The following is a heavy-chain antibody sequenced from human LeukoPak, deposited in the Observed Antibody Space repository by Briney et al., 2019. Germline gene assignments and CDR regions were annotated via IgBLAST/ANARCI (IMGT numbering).Heavy chain of an antibody. V-gene: IGHV4-39*07. D-gene: IGHD5-12*01. CDR2: IYFSGST. J-gene: IGHJ4*02. CDR1: GGSITSSSYY. Sequence: PSETLSLTCTVSGGSITSSSYYWGWIRQPPGKGLEWIGSIYFSGSTYHNPSLKSRVTISVDTSKNQLSLKLSSVTAADTAVYYCARVGGYDSPFDYWGQGTLVTVSS. CDR3: ARVGGYDSPFDY.